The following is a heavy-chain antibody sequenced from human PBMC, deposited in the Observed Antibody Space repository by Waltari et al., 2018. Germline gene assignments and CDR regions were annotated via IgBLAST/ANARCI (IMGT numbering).Heavy chain of an antibody. V-gene: IGHV1-18*04. CDR3: AKDRHQLIEEGFLLALDP. J-gene: IGHJ5*02. D-gene: IGHD2-2*01. CDR1: GYIFTNYG. CDR2: SCRKHGHT. Sequence: QVQLVQSGAEVKKPGASLKVSCKASGYIFTNYGISWVRQAPGQGREWMGWSCRKHGHTNSAQKFLGRLTRAKDTSTNTVYIELRRLTSDDTAVYYCAKDRHQLIEEGFLLALDPWGQGTLVTVSS.